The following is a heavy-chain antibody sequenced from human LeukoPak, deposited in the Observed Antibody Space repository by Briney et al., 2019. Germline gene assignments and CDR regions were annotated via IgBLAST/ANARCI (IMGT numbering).Heavy chain of an antibody. CDR1: GFTFSSYS. J-gene: IGHJ3*02. D-gene: IGHD4-23*01. CDR2: ISSSSSTI. V-gene: IGHV3-48*02. Sequence: GGSLTLSCAASGFTFSSYSMNRVRQAPGKGLEWVSFISSSSSTIFYADSVKGRFTISRDNDKNSLYLQMNSLRDEDTAVYYCARNGTSVVTVDAFDIWGQGTMVTVSS. CDR3: ARNGTSVVTVDAFDI.